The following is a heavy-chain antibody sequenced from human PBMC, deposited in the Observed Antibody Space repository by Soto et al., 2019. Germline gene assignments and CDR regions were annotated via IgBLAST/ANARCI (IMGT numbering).Heavy chain of an antibody. J-gene: IGHJ3*02. CDR2: IFPDGSHA. V-gene: IGHV3-30*04. CDR1: GSTFSSYD. CDR3: ARGPSHGAFDI. Sequence: QVQLVESGGDVVHPGRSLRLSCAASGSTFSSYDIHWLRQAPGKGLEWVAHIFPDGSHAWYTDSVKGRFTISRDNAKNMVYLQMNSLRPEDTAVYHSARGPSHGAFDIWGLGTMVTVSS.